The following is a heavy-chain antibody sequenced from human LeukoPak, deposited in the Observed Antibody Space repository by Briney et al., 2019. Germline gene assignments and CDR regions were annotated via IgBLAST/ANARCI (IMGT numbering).Heavy chain of an antibody. CDR3: AAVGSGTGAFDY. CDR1: GGSFSGYY. J-gene: IGHJ4*02. D-gene: IGHD2-8*02. Sequence: PSETLSLTCAVYGGSFSGYYWSWIPQPPGKGLEWIGEINHSGSTNYNPSLKSRVTISVDTSKNQFSLKLSSVTAADAAVYYCAAVGSGTGAFDYWGQGTLVTVSS. V-gene: IGHV4-34*01. CDR2: INHSGST.